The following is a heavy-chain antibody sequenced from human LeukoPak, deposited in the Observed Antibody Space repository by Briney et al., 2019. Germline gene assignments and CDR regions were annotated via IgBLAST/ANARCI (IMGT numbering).Heavy chain of an antibody. V-gene: IGHV1-2*02. J-gene: IGHJ5*02. CDR2: INPNTGCT. CDR1: GYTFTRYY. Sequence: ASVKVSFKASGYTFTRYYIHWVRQAPGQGLEWMGWINPNTGCTNYAQKFQGRVTMTRDTSISTAYMELSRLRSDDTAVYYCARLYCSGGSCYNWFDPWGQGTLVTVSS. CDR3: ARLYCSGGSCYNWFDP. D-gene: IGHD2-15*01.